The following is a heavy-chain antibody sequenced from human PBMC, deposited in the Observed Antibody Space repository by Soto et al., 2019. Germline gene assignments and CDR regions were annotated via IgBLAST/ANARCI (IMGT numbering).Heavy chain of an antibody. CDR3: AKRIVGNSGHGMDA. D-gene: IGHD1-26*01. CDR1: GFTFSDFH. V-gene: IGHV3-11*01. Sequence: QVQLVESGGGLVRPGGSLRLSCAASGFTFSDFHMGWIRRAPGKGLEWLSYIYKNGGATYYAESVKGRFIISRDNAKSSLYLQMNSLRVEDTAVYYCAKRIVGNSGHGMDAWGQGTTVTVSS. J-gene: IGHJ6*02. CDR2: IYKNGGAT.